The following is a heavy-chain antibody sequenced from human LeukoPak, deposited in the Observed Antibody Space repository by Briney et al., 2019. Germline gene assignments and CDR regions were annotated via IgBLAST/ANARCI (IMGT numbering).Heavy chain of an antibody. Sequence: TGGSLRLSCAASGFTFSSHNMNWVRQAPGKGLEWVSYIRSRGDTTHYADSVKGRFTISRDNAKNSLYLQMNSLRAEDTAVYYCAKVEKDRRPERVLRFLEWLLRMDVWGKGTTVTVSS. V-gene: IGHV3-48*03. CDR3: AKVEKDRRPERVLRFLEWLLRMDV. J-gene: IGHJ6*04. CDR1: GFTFSSHN. D-gene: IGHD3-3*01. CDR2: IRSRGDTT.